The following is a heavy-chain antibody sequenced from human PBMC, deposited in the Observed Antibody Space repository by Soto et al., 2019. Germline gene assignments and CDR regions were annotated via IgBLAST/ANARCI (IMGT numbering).Heavy chain of an antibody. V-gene: IGHV1-69*01. CDR1: GGTFSSYS. J-gene: IGHJ4*02. Sequence: QVQLVQSGAEVKKPGSSVKVSCKASGGTFSSYSINWVRPAPGQGLEWRGASIPIFGTANYAQKFQGRVTITADESTSTAYMELSSLRSEDTAVYYCGSKGGRHSGGIDYWGQGTLVTVSS. CDR3: GSKGGRHSGGIDY. D-gene: IGHD1-26*01. CDR2: SIPIFGTA.